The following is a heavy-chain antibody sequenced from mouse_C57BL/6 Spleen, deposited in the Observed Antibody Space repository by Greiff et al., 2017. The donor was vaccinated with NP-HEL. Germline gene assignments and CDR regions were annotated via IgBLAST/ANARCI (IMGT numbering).Heavy chain of an antibody. CDR1: GYAFSSSW. D-gene: IGHD1-1*01. V-gene: IGHV1-82*01. Sequence: VQLQQSGPELVKPGASVKISCKASGYAFSSSWMNWVKQRPGKGLEWIGRIYPGDGDTNYNGKFKGKATLTADTSSSTAYMQLSSLTSEDSAVYFCARVDYGSRPCFDYWGQGTTLTVSS. CDR3: ARVDYGSRPCFDY. J-gene: IGHJ2*01. CDR2: IYPGDGDT.